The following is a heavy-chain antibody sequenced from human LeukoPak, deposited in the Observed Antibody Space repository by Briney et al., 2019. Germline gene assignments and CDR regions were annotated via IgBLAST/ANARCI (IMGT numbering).Heavy chain of an antibody. CDR2: IIPIFGTA. Sequence: ASVKVSCKASGGTFSGYAISWVRPAPGQGLEWMGGIIPIFGTANYAQKFQGRVTITADESTSTAYMELSSLRSEDTAVYYCETSGSSWGQGTLVTVSS. D-gene: IGHD1-26*01. J-gene: IGHJ5*02. V-gene: IGHV1-69*13. CDR1: GGTFSGYA. CDR3: ETSGSS.